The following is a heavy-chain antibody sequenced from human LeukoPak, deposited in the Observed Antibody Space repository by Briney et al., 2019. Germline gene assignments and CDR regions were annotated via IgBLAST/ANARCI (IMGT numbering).Heavy chain of an antibody. Sequence: GRSLRLSCAASGFTFSSYAMHWVRQAPGKGLEWVAVISYDGSNKYYADSVKGRFTISRDNSKNTLYLQMNSLRAEDTAVYYCARDEGSGWYGESRYNWFDPWGQGTLVTVSS. CDR1: GFTFSSYA. V-gene: IGHV3-30*04. D-gene: IGHD6-19*01. CDR2: ISYDGSNK. J-gene: IGHJ5*02. CDR3: ARDEGSGWYGESRYNWFDP.